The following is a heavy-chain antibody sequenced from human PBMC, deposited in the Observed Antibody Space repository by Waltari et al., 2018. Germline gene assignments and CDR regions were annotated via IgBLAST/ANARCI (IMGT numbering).Heavy chain of an antibody. CDR1: GFTVSSNY. D-gene: IGHD6-19*01. V-gene: IGHV3-53*04. CDR2: IYSGGST. CDR3: ARDTAWLYFQH. J-gene: IGHJ1*01. Sequence: EVQLVESGGGLVQPGGSQRLSSAASGFTVSSNYMSWVRQAPGKGLEWVSVIYSGGSTYYTDSVKGLFTISRHNSKNTLYLQMNSLRAEDTAVYYCARDTAWLYFQHWGQGTLVTVSS.